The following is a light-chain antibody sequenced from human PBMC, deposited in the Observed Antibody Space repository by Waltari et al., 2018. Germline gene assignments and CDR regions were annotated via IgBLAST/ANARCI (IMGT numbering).Light chain of an antibody. J-gene: IGLJ3*02. CDR2: DVS. CDR1: SSPSGPYTY. V-gene: IGLV2-8*01. CDR3: SAYTGTSWV. Sequence: QSALTQPPSASGSPGQSVPISCTGTSSPSGPYTYVSWYQHHPGKAPKLMIFDVSDRPSGDPDRFSGYKSGNTASLTVSELQADDEGDYYCSAYTGTSWVFGGGTKLTVL.